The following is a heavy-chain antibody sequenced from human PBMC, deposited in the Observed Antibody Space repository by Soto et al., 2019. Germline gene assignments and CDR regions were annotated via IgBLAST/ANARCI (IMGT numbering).Heavy chain of an antibody. Sequence: SVKVSCKASGGTFSSYAISWVRQAPGQGLEWMGGIIPIFGTANYAQKFQGRVTITADESTSTAYMELSSLRSEDTAVYYCTRDASRDSSARGWFGPWGPGTLVTVSS. CDR2: IIPIFGTA. CDR1: GGTFSSYA. D-gene: IGHD6-13*01. CDR3: TRDASRDSSARGWFGP. J-gene: IGHJ5*02. V-gene: IGHV1-69*13.